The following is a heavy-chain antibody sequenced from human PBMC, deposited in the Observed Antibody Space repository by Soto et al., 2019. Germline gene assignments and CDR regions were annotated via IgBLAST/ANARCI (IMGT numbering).Heavy chain of an antibody. J-gene: IGHJ6*03. Sequence: TSETLSLTCTVSGGSISSYYWSWIRQPPGKGLEWIGYIYYSGSTNYNPSLKSRVTISVDTSKNQFSLKLSSVTAADTAVYYCASAVFRVSNYYYYYYMDVWGKGTTVTVSS. CDR3: ASAVFRVSNYYYYYYMDV. CDR1: GGSISSYY. CDR2: IYYSGST. D-gene: IGHD6-13*01. V-gene: IGHV4-59*01.